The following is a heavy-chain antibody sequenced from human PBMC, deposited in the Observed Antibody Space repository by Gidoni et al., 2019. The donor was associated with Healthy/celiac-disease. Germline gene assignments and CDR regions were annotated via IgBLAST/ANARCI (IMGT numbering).Heavy chain of an antibody. J-gene: IGHJ4*02. CDR3: AKDGSSWSLSYYYDSSGYYHDY. CDR1: GVTFRSYA. Sequence: EVQLLESGGGLVQPGGSLRLSCPASGVTFRSYAMSWVRQAPGKGLEWVSAIIGSGVSTYYADSVKGRFTISRDNSKNTLYLQMNSLRAEDTAVYYCAKDGSSWSLSYYYDSSGYYHDYWGQGTLVTVSS. CDR2: IIGSGVST. D-gene: IGHD3-22*01. V-gene: IGHV3-23*01.